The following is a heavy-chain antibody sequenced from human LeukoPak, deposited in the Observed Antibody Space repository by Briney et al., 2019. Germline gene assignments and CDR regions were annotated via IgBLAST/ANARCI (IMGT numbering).Heavy chain of an antibody. V-gene: IGHV4-39*01. Sequence: SETLSLTCTVSGDSVSSSNYFWGWIRPPPGKGLEWIGSIYYTGSTYYNPSLESRVTMSRDTSKSQFSLNLISLTAADTAVYYCARRGSSGWYDSWGQGTLVTVSS. CDR3: ARRGSSGWYDS. CDR1: GDSVSSSNYF. CDR2: IYYTGST. D-gene: IGHD6-19*01. J-gene: IGHJ5*01.